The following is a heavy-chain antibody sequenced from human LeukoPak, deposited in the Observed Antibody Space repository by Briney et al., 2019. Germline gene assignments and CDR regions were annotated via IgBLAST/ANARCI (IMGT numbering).Heavy chain of an antibody. V-gene: IGHV3-74*01. CDR1: GFTFNW. Sequence: GGSLRLSCVASGFTFNWMHWVRQDPRKGLVWVSRINGDGRNINYADSVRGRFTISRDNAKNSLYLQMNSLRAEDAAVYYCARSRPSSHIVVVVGASRVAFDIWGQGTMVTVSS. CDR3: ARSRPSSHIVVVVGASRVAFDI. J-gene: IGHJ3*02. D-gene: IGHD2-21*01. CDR2: INGDGRNI.